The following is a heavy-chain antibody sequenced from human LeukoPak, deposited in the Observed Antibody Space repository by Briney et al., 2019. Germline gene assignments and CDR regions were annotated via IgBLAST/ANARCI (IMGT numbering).Heavy chain of an antibody. CDR1: GFTFSSYA. J-gene: IGHJ4*02. V-gene: IGHV3-23*01. D-gene: IGHD2-15*01. Sequence: GGSLRLSCAASGFTFSSYAMTWVRQAPVKGLEWLSVVTDTGGNTYHADSVKGRFTISRDNSKNTVYLEMNSLRVEDTAVYYCAKGTVRSCSGPSCYPLNSWGQGTLVTVSS. CDR3: AKGTVRSCSGPSCYPLNS. CDR2: VTDTGGNT.